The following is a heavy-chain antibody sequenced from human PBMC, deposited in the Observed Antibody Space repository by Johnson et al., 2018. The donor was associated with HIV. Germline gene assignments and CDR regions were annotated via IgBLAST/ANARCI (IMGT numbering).Heavy chain of an antibody. D-gene: IGHD3-3*01. CDR2: VYSPFGT. CDR1: GFTFDDYG. V-gene: IGHV3-NL1*01. CDR3: AKDSGYDFWSGYYTDDAFDI. J-gene: IGHJ3*02. Sequence: QVQLVESGGSAVRPGGSLRLSCTASGFTFDDYGMSWVRQPPGKGLDWVSAVYSPFGTYYADPVRGRFTIPTDHSKNTLYLQMNSLRREDTAVYYCAKDSGYDFWSGYYTDDAFDIWGQGTMVTVSS.